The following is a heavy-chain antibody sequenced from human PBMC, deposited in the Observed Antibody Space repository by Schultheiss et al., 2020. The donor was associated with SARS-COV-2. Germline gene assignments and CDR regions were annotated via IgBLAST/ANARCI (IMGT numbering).Heavy chain of an antibody. Sequence: LRLSCTVSGGSISSGGYYWSWIRQPAGKGLEWLALIYWDDDKRYSPSLKSRLTISKDTSKNHVVLTMTNMDPVDTATYYCARTTKYSSSWSGFDYWGQGTLVTVSS. CDR3: ARTTKYSSSWSGFDY. J-gene: IGHJ4*02. V-gene: IGHV2-5*08. D-gene: IGHD6-13*01. CDR2: IYWDDDK. CDR1: GGSISSGGYY.